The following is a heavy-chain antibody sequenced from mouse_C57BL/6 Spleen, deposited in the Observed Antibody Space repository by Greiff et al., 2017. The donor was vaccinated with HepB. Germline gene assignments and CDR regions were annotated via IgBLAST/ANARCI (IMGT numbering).Heavy chain of an antibody. Sequence: EVKLMESGGGLVQPGGSLSLSCAASGFTFTDYYMSWVRQPPGKALEWLGFIRNKANGYTTEYSASVKGRFTISRDNSQSILYLQMNALRAEDSATYYCASSPGSYWYFDVWGTGTTVTVSS. CDR1: GFTFTDYY. CDR3: ASSPGSYWYFDV. J-gene: IGHJ1*03. CDR2: IRNKANGYTT. D-gene: IGHD3-1*01. V-gene: IGHV7-3*01.